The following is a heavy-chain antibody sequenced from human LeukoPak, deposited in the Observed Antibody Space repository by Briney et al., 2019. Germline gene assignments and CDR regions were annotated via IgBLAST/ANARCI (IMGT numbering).Heavy chain of an antibody. CDR2: IWYGGSNK. V-gene: IGHV3-30*02. J-gene: IGHJ4*02. CDR3: AKAGPLQQLDY. Sequence: PGGSLRLSCAASGFTFSSYGMHWVRQAPGKGLEWVAVIWYGGSNKYYADSVKGRFTISRDNSKNTLYLQMNSLRAEDTAVYYCAKAGPLQQLDYWGQGTLVTVSS. D-gene: IGHD6-13*01. CDR1: GFTFSSYG.